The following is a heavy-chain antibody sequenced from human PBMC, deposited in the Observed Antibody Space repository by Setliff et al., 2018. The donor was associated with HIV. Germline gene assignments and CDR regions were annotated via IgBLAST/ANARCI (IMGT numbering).Heavy chain of an antibody. J-gene: IGHJ4*02. CDR1: GGTFTNFA. CDR2: IIPIFGKA. Sequence: ASVKVSCKASGGTFTNFAFSWVRQAPGQGLEWMGRIIPIFGKASYAQKFQDRVTIYADKSTNTAYMELTNVTSDDSAVYYCARDRAISVTYFDFWGQGTLVTVSS. CDR3: ARDRAISVTYFDF. D-gene: IGHD3-3*01. V-gene: IGHV1-69*04.